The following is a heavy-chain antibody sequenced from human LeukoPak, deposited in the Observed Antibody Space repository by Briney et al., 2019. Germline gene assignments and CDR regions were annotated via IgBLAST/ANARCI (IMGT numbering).Heavy chain of an antibody. CDR3: AIGSGADDYRYYYYYYMDV. CDR1: GGTFSSYA. V-gene: IGHV1-69*13. D-gene: IGHD3-10*01. J-gene: IGHJ6*03. Sequence: SVKVSCKASGGTFSSYAISWVRQAPGQGLEWMGGIIPIFGTANYAQKFQGRVTITADESTSTAYMELSSLRSEDTAVYYCAIGSGADDYRYYYYYYMDVWGKGTTVTISS. CDR2: IIPIFGTA.